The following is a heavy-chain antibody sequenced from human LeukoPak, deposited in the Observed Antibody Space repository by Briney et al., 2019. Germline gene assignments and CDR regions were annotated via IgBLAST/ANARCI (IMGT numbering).Heavy chain of an antibody. D-gene: IGHD3-3*01. V-gene: IGHV4-30-4*08. CDR3: ARSTIFGVVIDSNWFDP. CDR2: IYYSGST. J-gene: IGHJ5*02. CDR1: GSSISSGDYY. Sequence: SETLSLTCTVSGSSISSGDYYWSWIRQPPGKGLEWIGYIYYSGSTYYNPSLKSRVTISVDTSKNQFSLKLSSVTAADTAVYYCARSTIFGVVIDSNWFDPWGQGTLVTVSS.